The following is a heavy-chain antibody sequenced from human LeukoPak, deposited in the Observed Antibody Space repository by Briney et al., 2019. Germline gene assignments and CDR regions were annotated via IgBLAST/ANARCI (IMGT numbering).Heavy chain of an antibody. CDR3: ARDPTTVVTTPYYFDD. V-gene: IGHV4-34*01. D-gene: IGHD4-23*01. J-gene: IGHJ4*02. Sequence: PSETLSLTCTVSGGSISSYYWSWIRQPPGKGLEWIGEINHSGSTNYNPSLKSRVTISVDTSKNQFSLRLRSVTAADTAVYYCARDPTTVVTTPYYFDDWGQGTLVTVSS. CDR2: INHSGST. CDR1: GGSISSYY.